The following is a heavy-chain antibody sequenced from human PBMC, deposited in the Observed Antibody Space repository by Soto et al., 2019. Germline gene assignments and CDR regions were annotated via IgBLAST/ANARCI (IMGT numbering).Heavy chain of an antibody. CDR3: ARDRSLLWFGELHYYGMDV. D-gene: IGHD3-10*01. CDR2: INPNSGGT. CDR1: GYTFTGYY. Sequence: ASVKASCKASGYTFTGYYMHWVRQAPGQGLEWMGWINPNSGGTNYAQKFQGWVTMTRDTSISTAYMELSRLRSDDTAVYYCARDRSLLWFGELHYYGMDVWGQGTTVTVSS. J-gene: IGHJ6*02. V-gene: IGHV1-2*04.